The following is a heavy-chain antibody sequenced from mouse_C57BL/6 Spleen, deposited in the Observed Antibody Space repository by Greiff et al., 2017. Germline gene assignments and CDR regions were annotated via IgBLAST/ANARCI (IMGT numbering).Heavy chain of an antibody. CDR3: ARRGFTTVVGGYFDY. D-gene: IGHD1-1*01. CDR1: GYTFTSYW. Sequence: QVQLQQPGAELVMPGASVKLSCKASGYTFTSYWMHWVKQRPGQGLEWIGEIDPSDSYTNYNQKFKGKSTLTVDKSSSTAYMQLSSLTSEDSAVYYCARRGFTTVVGGYFDYWGQGTTLT. V-gene: IGHV1-69*01. CDR2: IDPSDSYT. J-gene: IGHJ2*01.